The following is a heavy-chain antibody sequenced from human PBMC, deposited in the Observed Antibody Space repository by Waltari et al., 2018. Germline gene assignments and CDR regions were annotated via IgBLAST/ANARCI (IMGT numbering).Heavy chain of an antibody. J-gene: IGHJ5*02. V-gene: IGHV1-2*02. Sequence: QVQLVQSGAEVKKPGASVKVSCKASGYTFTGYYMPWVRQAPGQGLEWMGWINPNSGGTNYAQKFQGRVTMTRDTSISTAYMELSRLRSDDTAVYYCARWKEYNWNYRGVNWFDPWGQGTLVTVSS. CDR2: INPNSGGT. D-gene: IGHD1-7*01. CDR1: GYTFTGYY. CDR3: ARWKEYNWNYRGVNWFDP.